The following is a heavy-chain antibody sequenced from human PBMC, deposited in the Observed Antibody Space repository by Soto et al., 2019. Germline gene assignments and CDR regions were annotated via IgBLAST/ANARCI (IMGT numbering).Heavy chain of an antibody. CDR2: INPNSGGT. V-gene: IGHV1-2*04. J-gene: IGHJ4*02. CDR3: ARDGSNYYGSGSYYVNFDY. D-gene: IGHD3-10*01. Sequence: QVQLVQSGAEVKKPGASVKVSCKASGYTFTGYYMHWVRQAPGQGLEWMGWINPNSGGTNYAQKFQGWVTMTRDTSISTAYMELGRLRSDDTAVYYCARDGSNYYGSGSYYVNFDYWGQGTLVTVSS. CDR1: GYTFTGYY.